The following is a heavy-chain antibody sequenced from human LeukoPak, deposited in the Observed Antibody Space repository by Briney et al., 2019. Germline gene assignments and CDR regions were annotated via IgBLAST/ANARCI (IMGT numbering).Heavy chain of an antibody. CDR2: IYYSGST. CDR3: ASRNDILTGYVFNF. D-gene: IGHD3-9*01. V-gene: IGHV4-39*01. CDR1: GGSVSSSIYY. Sequence: SETLSLTCTVSGGSVSSSIYYWGWIRQPPGKGLEWIGSIYYSGSTSYNPSLKSRVTISVDTSKNQFSLKLTSVTAADTAVYYCASRNDILTGYVFNFWGQGTLVTVSS. J-gene: IGHJ4*02.